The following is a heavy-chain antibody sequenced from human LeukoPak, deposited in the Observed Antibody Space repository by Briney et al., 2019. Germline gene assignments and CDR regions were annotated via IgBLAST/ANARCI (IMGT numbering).Heavy chain of an antibody. Sequence: GGSLRLPCAASGFTFGSYSMNWVRQAPGKGLEWVSSISSSSSYIYYADSVKGRSTISRDNAKNSLYLQMNSLRTEDTAVYYCGRIAINANNGMDVWGQGTTVTVSS. J-gene: IGHJ6*02. V-gene: IGHV3-21*04. CDR2: ISSSSSYI. CDR3: GRIAINANNGMDV. D-gene: IGHD1/OR15-1a*01. CDR1: GFTFGSYS.